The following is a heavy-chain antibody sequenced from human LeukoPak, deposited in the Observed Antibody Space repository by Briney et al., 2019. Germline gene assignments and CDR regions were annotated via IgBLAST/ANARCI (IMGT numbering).Heavy chain of an antibody. CDR2: IYYSGYS. V-gene: IGHV4-31*02. J-gene: IGHJ4*02. D-gene: IGHD5-24*01. Sequence: TWVRQHPGKGLEWIGYIYYSGYSYYNPSLRSRVTISVDTSKNHFSLKLSSVTAADTAVYYCARNRDGYNSFDYWGQGTLVTVSS. CDR3: ARNRDGYNSFDY.